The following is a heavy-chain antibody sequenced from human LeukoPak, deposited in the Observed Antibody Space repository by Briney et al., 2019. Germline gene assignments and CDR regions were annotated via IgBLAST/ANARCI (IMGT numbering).Heavy chain of an antibody. J-gene: IGHJ6*03. CDR3: ARDLRRGYSYGYPPYYYYMDV. V-gene: IGHV4-4*07. CDR1: GASISSYY. Sequence: SATLSLTCPVAGASISSYYWSCIRQPAGKGLEWIGRIYTSGSTNYNPSLKSRVTISVDTSKNQFSLKLSSVTAADTAVYYCARDLRRGYSYGYPPYYYYMDVWGKGTTVTISS. D-gene: IGHD5-18*01. CDR2: IYTSGST.